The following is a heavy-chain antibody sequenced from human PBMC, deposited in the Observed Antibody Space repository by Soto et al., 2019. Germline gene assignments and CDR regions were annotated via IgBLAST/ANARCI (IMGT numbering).Heavy chain of an antibody. CDR3: ARGSYCSGGSCYHLDWFDP. CDR2: ISSSSSYI. J-gene: IGHJ5*02. CDR1: GFTFSSYS. Sequence: GGSLRLSCAASGFTFSSYSMNWVRQAPGKGLEWVSSISSSSSYIYYADSVKGRFTISRDNAKNSLYLQMNSLRAEDTAVYYCARGSYCSGGSCYHLDWFDPWGQGTLVTVSS. D-gene: IGHD2-15*01. V-gene: IGHV3-21*01.